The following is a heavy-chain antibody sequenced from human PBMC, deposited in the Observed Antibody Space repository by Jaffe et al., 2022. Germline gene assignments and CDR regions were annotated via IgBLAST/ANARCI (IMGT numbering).Heavy chain of an antibody. V-gene: IGHV4-39*01. D-gene: IGHD6-13*01. J-gene: IGHJ5*02. CDR3: ARYSSSWYGGMNWFDP. CDR2: IYYSGST. Sequence: QLQLQESGPGLVKPSETLSLTCTVSGGSISSSSYYWGWIRQPPGKGLEWIGSIYYSGSTYYNPSLKSRVTISVDTSKNQFSLKLSSVTAADTAVYYCARYSSSWYGGMNWFDPWGQGTLVTVSS. CDR1: GGSISSSSYY.